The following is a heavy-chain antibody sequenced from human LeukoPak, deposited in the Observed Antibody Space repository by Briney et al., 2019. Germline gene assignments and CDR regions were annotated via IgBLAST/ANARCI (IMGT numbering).Heavy chain of an antibody. CDR1: EFTIRSYS. CDR2: ISSPSTTI. J-gene: IGHJ6*03. V-gene: IGHV3-48*01. CDR3: AREDSSSSHYYMDV. Sequence: GGSLRLSCAASEFTIRSYSMNWVRQAPGKGLKWVSFISSPSTTIYYTDSVKGRFTISRDNAKNSLYLQMNSLRAEDTAVYYCAREDSSSSHYYMDVWGKGTTVTVSS. D-gene: IGHD6-6*01.